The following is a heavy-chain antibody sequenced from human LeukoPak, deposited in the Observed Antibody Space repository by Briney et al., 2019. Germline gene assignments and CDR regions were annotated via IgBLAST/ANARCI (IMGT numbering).Heavy chain of an antibody. CDR3: ARGGYYGSGNDFRFDP. CDR1: GGSINSYY. J-gene: IGHJ5*02. D-gene: IGHD3-10*01. CDR2: IHYTGST. Sequence: PSETLSLTWTVSGGSINSYYWSWIRQPPGKGLESIGYIHYTGSTNYNPSLKSRATISVDTSKNQSSLKLSSVSAADTAIYYCARGGYYGSGNDFRFDPWGQGTLVTVYS. V-gene: IGHV4-59*01.